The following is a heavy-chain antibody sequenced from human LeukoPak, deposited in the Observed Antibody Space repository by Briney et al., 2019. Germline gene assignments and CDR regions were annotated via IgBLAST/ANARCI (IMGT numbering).Heavy chain of an antibody. CDR2: IYYSGST. CDR1: GGSISSYY. J-gene: IGHJ5*02. Sequence: SETLSLTCTVSGGSISSYYWSWIRQPPGKGLEWIGYIYYSGSTNYNPSLKSRVTISVETSKKQFSLKLSSVTSADTAVYYCARALGCISTSCYKPPGWFDPWGQGTLVTVSS. D-gene: IGHD2-2*02. V-gene: IGHV4-59*01. CDR3: ARALGCISTSCYKPPGWFDP.